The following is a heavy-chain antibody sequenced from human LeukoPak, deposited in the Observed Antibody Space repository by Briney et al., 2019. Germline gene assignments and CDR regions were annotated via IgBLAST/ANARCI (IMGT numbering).Heavy chain of an antibody. CDR1: GSTFSSYW. Sequence: TGGSLRLSCAASGSTFSSYWMSWVRQAPGKGLEWVANIKQDGSEKYYVDSVKGRFTISRDNAKNSLYLQMNSLRAEDTAVYYCARELVPLQHWGQGTLVTVSS. V-gene: IGHV3-7*01. J-gene: IGHJ1*01. CDR2: IKQDGSEK. D-gene: IGHD2-8*01. CDR3: ARELVPLQH.